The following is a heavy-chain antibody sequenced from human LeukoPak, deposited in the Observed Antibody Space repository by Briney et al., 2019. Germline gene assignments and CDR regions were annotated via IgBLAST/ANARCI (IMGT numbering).Heavy chain of an antibody. CDR1: GYSFTSYW. CDR2: IYPGDSDT. D-gene: IGHD6-19*01. J-gene: IGHJ6*02. CDR3: VRCSSGWSLNYYYYGVDV. Sequence: GESLKISCKGSGYSFTSYWIGWVRQMPGKGLEWMGIIYPGDSDTRYSPSFQGQVTISADKSISTAYLQWSSLKASDTAMYYCVRCSSGWSLNYYYYGVDVWGQGTTVTVSS. V-gene: IGHV5-51*01.